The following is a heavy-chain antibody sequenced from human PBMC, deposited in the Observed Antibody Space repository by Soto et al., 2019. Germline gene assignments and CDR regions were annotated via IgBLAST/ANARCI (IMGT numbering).Heavy chain of an antibody. V-gene: IGHV3-30-3*01. CDR2: ISYDGSDT. D-gene: IGHD3-16*01. Sequence: GGSLRLSCAASGFNFGREAMSWVRQDPGKGLQWVASISYDGSDTLYIDSVKGRFTISRDNSKRTVDLQMNSLKPEDTAVYYCAKDWGLGMWGQGTLVTVSS. CDR1: GFNFGREA. J-gene: IGHJ4*02. CDR3: AKDWGLGM.